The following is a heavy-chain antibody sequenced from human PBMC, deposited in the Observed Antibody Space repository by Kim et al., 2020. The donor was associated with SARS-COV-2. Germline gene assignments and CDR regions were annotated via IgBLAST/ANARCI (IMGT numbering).Heavy chain of an antibody. Sequence: GGSLRLSCAASGFTFSRYAMNWVRQAPGKGLEWVSAISGSGGSTYYADSVKGRFTVSRDNSKNTLYLQMNSLRAEDTAVYYCAKVRDYYDSSGPFDYWGQGTLVTVSS. D-gene: IGHD3-22*01. CDR3: AKVRDYYDSSGPFDY. CDR2: ISGSGGST. V-gene: IGHV3-23*01. J-gene: IGHJ4*02. CDR1: GFTFSRYA.